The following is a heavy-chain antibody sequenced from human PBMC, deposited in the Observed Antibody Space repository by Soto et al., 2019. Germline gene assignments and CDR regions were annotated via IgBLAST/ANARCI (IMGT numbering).Heavy chain of an antibody. CDR1: GGFLSESY. CDR2: INHVGGT. J-gene: IGHJ5*02. Sequence: SETLSLTCAVYGGFLSESYWTWIRQPPGKGLEWIGEINHVGGTNYNPSLKSRVTMSVDTSQNQFSLRLISVTAADTAMYFCVRIRYQLPSSVLWLDPSGQGTTPTVYS. CDR3: VRIRYQLPSSVLWLDP. D-gene: IGHD3-16*01. V-gene: IGHV4-34*01.